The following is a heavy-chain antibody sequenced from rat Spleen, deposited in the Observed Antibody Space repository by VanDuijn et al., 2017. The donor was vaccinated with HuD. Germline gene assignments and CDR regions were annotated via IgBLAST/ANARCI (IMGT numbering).Heavy chain of an antibody. J-gene: IGHJ2*01. CDR1: GFTFSDYA. Sequence: EVQLVESGGGLVQPGGSLKFSCAASGFTFSDYAMAWVRQAPKKGLEWVATIIYDGSSTYYRDSVKGRFTISRDNAKSTLYLQMDSLRSEDTATYYCARLQTGTYFDYWGQGVMVTVSS. CDR3: ARLQTGTYFDY. CDR2: IIYDGSST. D-gene: IGHD5-1*01. V-gene: IGHV5-17*01.